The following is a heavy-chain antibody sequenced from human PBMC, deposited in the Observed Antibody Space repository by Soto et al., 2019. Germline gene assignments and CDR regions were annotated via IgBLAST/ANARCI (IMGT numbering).Heavy chain of an antibody. Sequence: GGSLRLSCAASGFTFSSYAMSWVRQAPGKGLEWVSAISGSGGSTYYADSVKGRFTISRDNSKNTLYLQMNSLRAEDTAVYYCAKPTRITGTTALFDYWGQGTLVTVSS. CDR1: GFTFSSYA. CDR3: AKPTRITGTTALFDY. V-gene: IGHV3-23*01. J-gene: IGHJ4*02. CDR2: ISGSGGST. D-gene: IGHD1-7*01.